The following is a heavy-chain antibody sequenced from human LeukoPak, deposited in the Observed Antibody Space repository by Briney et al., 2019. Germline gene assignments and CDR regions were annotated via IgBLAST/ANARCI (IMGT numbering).Heavy chain of an antibody. V-gene: IGHV4-39*07. CDR2: IYYSGST. Sequence: PSETLSLTCTVSGGSISSSSYYWGWIRQPPGKGLEWIGSIYYSGSTYYNPSLKSRVTISVDTSKNQFSLKLSSVTAADTAVYYCARVSGQQLIYGMDVWGQGTTVTVSS. CDR1: GGSISSSSYY. D-gene: IGHD6-13*01. J-gene: IGHJ6*02. CDR3: ARVSGQQLIYGMDV.